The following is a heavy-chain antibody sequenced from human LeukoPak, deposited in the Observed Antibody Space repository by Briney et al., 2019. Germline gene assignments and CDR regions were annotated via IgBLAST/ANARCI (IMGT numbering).Heavy chain of an antibody. V-gene: IGHV4-59*01. Sequence: PAETLSHTCTVSGVNISRDYWSWLRQPPEKEHEWIGKINNSGSTNYNPSLKSRVTISVDTSKNQFSLKLSSVTAADTAVYYCARDQRMVATNYYYGMDVWGQGTTVTVSS. CDR2: INNSGST. CDR1: GVNISRDY. J-gene: IGHJ6*02. D-gene: IGHD5-12*01. CDR3: ARDQRMVATNYYYGMDV.